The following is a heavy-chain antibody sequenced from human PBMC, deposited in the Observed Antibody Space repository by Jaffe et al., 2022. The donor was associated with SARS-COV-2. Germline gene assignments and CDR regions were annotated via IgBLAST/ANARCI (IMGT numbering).Heavy chain of an antibody. CDR2: IYYSGST. CDR1: GGSISSGGYY. D-gene: IGHD3-22*01. V-gene: IGHV4-31*03. Sequence: QVQLQESGPGLVKPSQTLSLTCTVSGGSISSGGYYWSWIRQHPGKGLEWIGYIYYSGSTYYNPSLKSRVTISVDTSKNQFSLKLSSVTAADTAVYYCARGYYDSSGYYYYYYYGMDVWGQGTTVTVSS. CDR3: ARGYYDSSGYYYYYYYGMDV. J-gene: IGHJ6*02.